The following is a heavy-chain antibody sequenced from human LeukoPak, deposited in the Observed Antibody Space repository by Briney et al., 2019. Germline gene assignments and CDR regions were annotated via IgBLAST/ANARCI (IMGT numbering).Heavy chain of an antibody. V-gene: IGHV4-61*02. J-gene: IGHJ4*02. CDR3: ARGRRDGYNESPYYFDY. CDR1: GGSISSGSYY. CDR2: IYTSGST. Sequence: KTSETLSLTCTVSGGSISSGSYYWSWIRQPAGKGLEWIGRIYTSGSTNYNPSLRSRVTISVDTSENQFSLKLSSVTAADTAVYYCARGRRDGYNESPYYFDYWGQGTLVTVSS. D-gene: IGHD5-24*01.